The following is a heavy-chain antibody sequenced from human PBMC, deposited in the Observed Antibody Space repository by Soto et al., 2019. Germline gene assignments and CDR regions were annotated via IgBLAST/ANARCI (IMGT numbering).Heavy chain of an antibody. CDR1: GFTFSSYA. V-gene: IGHV3-30-3*01. CDR3: ARDLRSSSWYYFDY. D-gene: IGHD6-13*01. Sequence: GESLKISCAASGFTFSSYAMHWVRQAPGKGLEWVAVISYDGSNKYYADSVKGRFTISRDNSKNTLYLQMNSLRAEDTAVYYCARDLRSSSWYYFDYWGQGTLVTVSS. J-gene: IGHJ4*02. CDR2: ISYDGSNK.